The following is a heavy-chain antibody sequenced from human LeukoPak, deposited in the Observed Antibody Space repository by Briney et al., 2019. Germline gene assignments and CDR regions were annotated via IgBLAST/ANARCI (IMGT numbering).Heavy chain of an antibody. CDR2: IIPILGIA. J-gene: IGHJ4*02. CDR3: ARMGLRFLEWLFDY. V-gene: IGHV1-69*04. Sequence: SVKVSCKASGGTFSSYAISWVRQAPGQGLEWMGRIIPILGIANYAQKFQGRVTITADKSTSTAYMELSSLRSEDTAVYYCARMGLRFLEWLFDYWGQGTLVTVSS. CDR1: GGTFSSYA. D-gene: IGHD3-3*01.